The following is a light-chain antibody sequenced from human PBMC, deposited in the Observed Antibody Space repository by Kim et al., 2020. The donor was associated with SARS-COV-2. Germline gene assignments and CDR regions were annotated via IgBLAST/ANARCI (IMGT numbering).Light chain of an antibody. CDR2: GKN. CDR1: SLRSYY. J-gene: IGLJ2*01. V-gene: IGLV3-19*01. CDR3: NSRDSSGNHLV. Sequence: SSELTQDPAVSVALGRTVRITCQGDSLRSYYASWYQQKPGQAPVLVIYGKNNRPSGIPDRFSGSSSGNTASLTITGAPAEDEADYYCNSRDSSGNHLVFG.